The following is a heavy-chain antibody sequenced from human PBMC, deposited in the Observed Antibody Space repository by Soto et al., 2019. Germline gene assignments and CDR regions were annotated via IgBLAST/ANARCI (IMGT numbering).Heavy chain of an antibody. CDR3: ASRDPLRYFDWLLDFDY. D-gene: IGHD3-9*01. CDR2: ISAYNGNT. CDR1: GYTFTSYG. J-gene: IGHJ4*02. V-gene: IGHV1-18*01. Sequence: ASVKVSCKASGYTFTSYGISWVRQAPGQGLEWMGWISAYNGNTNHAQKLQGRVTMTTDTSTSTAYMELRSLRSDDTAVYYCASRDPLRYFDWLLDFDYWGQGTLVTVSS.